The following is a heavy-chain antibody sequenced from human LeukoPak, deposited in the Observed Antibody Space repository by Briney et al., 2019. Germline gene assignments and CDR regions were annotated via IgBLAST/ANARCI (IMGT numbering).Heavy chain of an antibody. D-gene: IGHD2-2*01. CDR1: GSSFSIYG. V-gene: IGHV3-33*01. Sequence: GGSLTLSCAASGSSFSIYGMHWVRQAPGKGLEWVAVIWYEGTNTYYGDSVKGRFTISRDNSKNTLYLHMNSLGAEDTAVYYLARDRTSEYRLPVDYGGQGTRVSVST. J-gene: IGHJ4*02. CDR3: ARDRTSEYRLPVDY. CDR2: IWYEGTNT.